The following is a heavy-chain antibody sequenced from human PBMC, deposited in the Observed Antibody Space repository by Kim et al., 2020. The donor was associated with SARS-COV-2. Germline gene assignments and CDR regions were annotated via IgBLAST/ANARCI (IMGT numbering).Heavy chain of an antibody. D-gene: IGHD2-15*01. CDR2: INAANGNT. V-gene: IGHV1-3*01. CDR3: ARGAYCRGGICFPPGGY. Sequence: ASVKVSCKASGYSFTAYTIHWVRQAPGQRLEWMVWINAANGNTEFSQKFQGRVTSSRDTSATTVHMEVSSLRSEDTAVYYCARGAYCRGGICFPPGGYWGQGTLVIVSS. J-gene: IGHJ4*02. CDR1: GYSFTAYT.